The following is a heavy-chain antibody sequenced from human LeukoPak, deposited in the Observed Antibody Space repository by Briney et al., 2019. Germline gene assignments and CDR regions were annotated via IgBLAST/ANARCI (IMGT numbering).Heavy chain of an antibody. Sequence: SETLSLTCTVSGGSISSYYWSWIRQPPGKGLEWIGYIYYSGSTYYNPSLKSRVTISVDTSKNQFSLKLSSVTAADTAVYYCARAPEPPYYTQTRGIHFDYWGQGTLVTVSS. CDR1: GGSISSYY. V-gene: IGHV4-59*12. CDR3: ARAPEPPYYTQTRGIHFDY. J-gene: IGHJ4*02. D-gene: IGHD1-26*01. CDR2: IYYSGST.